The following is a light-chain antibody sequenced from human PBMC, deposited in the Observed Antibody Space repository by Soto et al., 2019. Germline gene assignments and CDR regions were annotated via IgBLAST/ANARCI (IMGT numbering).Light chain of an antibody. V-gene: IGKV3-11*01. CDR2: DVS. CDR3: QERSDWYS. CDR1: QSVRDF. J-gene: IGKJ2*01. Sequence: EIVLTQSPATLSLSPGERATLSCRASQSVRDFLAWYQQKPGQPPRLLIYDVSKRATGIPARFSGSGSGTDFTLTISSLEPEDFAVYYCQERSDWYSFGQGTKLEI.